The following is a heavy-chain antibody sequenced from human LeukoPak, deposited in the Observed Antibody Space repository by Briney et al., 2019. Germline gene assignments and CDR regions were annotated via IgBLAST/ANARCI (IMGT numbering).Heavy chain of an antibody. V-gene: IGHV3-23*01. J-gene: IGHJ2*01. Sequence: GGSLRLSCTASGFTFSSYAMSWVRQAPGKGLEWVSAISGSGGSTYYADSVKGRFTISRDNSKNTLYLQMNSLRAEDTAVYYCAKDMMGYSSGWGYWYFDLWGRGTLVTVSS. D-gene: IGHD6-19*01. CDR2: ISGSGGST. CDR1: GFTFSSYA. CDR3: AKDMMGYSSGWGYWYFDL.